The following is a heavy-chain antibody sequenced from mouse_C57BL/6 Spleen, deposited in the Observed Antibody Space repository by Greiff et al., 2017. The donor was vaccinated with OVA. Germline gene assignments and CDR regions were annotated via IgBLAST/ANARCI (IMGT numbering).Heavy chain of an antibody. CDR2: INPGSGGT. CDR1: GYAFTNYL. D-gene: IGHD1-1*01. Sequence: QVQLQQSGAELVRPGTSVKVSCKASGYAFTNYLIEWVKQRPGQGLEWIGVINPGSGGTNYNEKFKGKATLTADKSSSTAYMQLSSLTSEDSAVYFCARSTVGNFDYWGQGTTLTVSS. CDR3: ARSTVGNFDY. V-gene: IGHV1-54*01. J-gene: IGHJ2*01.